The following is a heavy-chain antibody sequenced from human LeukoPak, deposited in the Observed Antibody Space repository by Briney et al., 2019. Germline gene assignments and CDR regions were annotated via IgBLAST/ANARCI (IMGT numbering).Heavy chain of an antibody. J-gene: IGHJ4*02. CDR2: INPSGGST. Sequence: ASVKVSCKASGYTFTRNYIHWVRQAPGQGLEWMGIINPSGGSTSYAQKFQGRITMTRDTSTSTAYMELSSLRSEDTAVYYCARDFPNYYDSSGYFSLPRYYFDYWGQGTLVTVSS. V-gene: IGHV1-46*01. D-gene: IGHD3-22*01. CDR1: GYTFTRNY. CDR3: ARDFPNYYDSSGYFSLPRYYFDY.